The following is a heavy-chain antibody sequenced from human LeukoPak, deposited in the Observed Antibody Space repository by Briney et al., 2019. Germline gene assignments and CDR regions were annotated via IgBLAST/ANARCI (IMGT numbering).Heavy chain of an antibody. J-gene: IGHJ4*02. CDR1: GFAVTANY. Sequence: GGPLRLPCAASGFAVTANYMNWVRQAPGKGLEWVSVHYSGSTTYYADSVRGRFTISRDNSKNTLYLQMNSLRAEDTAVYYCARDFHWGQGTLVTVSS. CDR2: HYSGSTT. D-gene: IGHD2/OR15-2a*01. V-gene: IGHV3-66*01. CDR3: ARDFH.